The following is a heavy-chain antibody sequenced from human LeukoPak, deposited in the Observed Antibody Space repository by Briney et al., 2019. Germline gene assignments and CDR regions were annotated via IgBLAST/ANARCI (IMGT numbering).Heavy chain of an antibody. CDR1: GGSVSSYY. CDR3: ARENSGSYGEFDY. Sequence: SETLSLTCAVSGGSVSSYYWSWIRQPAGKGLEWIGRIYTSGSTNYNASLKSRVSMSVDTSKNQFSLKLSSVTAADTAVFYCARENSGSYGEFDYWGQGTLVTVSS. J-gene: IGHJ4*02. V-gene: IGHV4-4*07. CDR2: IYTSGST. D-gene: IGHD1-26*01.